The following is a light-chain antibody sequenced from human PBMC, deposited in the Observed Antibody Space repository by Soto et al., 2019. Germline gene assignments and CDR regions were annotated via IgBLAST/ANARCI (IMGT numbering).Light chain of an antibody. CDR1: QSVSSY. CDR3: QQRSNWVLT. V-gene: IGKV3-11*01. CDR2: DAS. J-gene: IGKJ4*01. Sequence: EILLTQSPVTLSLSPGERATLSCRASQSVSSYLAWYQQKPGQPPRLLIYDASRRATDIPARFSGSGSGTDFPLTISSLEPEVFAVYYCQQRSNWVLTFGGGTKVEIK.